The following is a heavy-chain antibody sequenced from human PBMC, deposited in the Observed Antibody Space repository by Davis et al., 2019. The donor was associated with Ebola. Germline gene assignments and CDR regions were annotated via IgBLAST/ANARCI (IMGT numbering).Heavy chain of an antibody. CDR3: VRDTWNDGQGGFDP. V-gene: IGHV3-33*05. CDR1: GFTLGSYG. Sequence: SRVFPGFTLGSYGVHRLRQAPAKRLEWVAVMSDDGSKEYYLDSVKGRFTISRDHSKNTVFLQMNSLRVDDTAVYYCVRDTWNDGQGGFDPWGQGTRVTVFS. D-gene: IGHD1-1*01. CDR2: MSDDGSKE. J-gene: IGHJ5*02.